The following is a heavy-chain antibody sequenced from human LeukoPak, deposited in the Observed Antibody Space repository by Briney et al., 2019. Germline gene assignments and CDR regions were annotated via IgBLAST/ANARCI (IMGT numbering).Heavy chain of an antibody. Sequence: SVNVSCKASGGTFSSYAISWVRQAPGQGLEWMGGIIPNFGTANYAQKFQGRVTITADESTSTAYMELSSLRSEDTAVYYCARGYVTDYYYYMDVWGKGTTVTVSS. CDR1: GGTFSSYA. J-gene: IGHJ6*03. CDR2: IIPNFGTA. CDR3: ARGYVTDYYYYMDV. D-gene: IGHD3-16*01. V-gene: IGHV1-69*13.